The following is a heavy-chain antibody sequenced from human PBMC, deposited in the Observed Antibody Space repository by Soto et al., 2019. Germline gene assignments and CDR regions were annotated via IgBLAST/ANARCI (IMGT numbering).Heavy chain of an antibody. D-gene: IGHD2-2*02. Sequence: PGGSLRLSCAASGLTFSSYAMNWLRQAPGKGLEWVSTISGSGGSTYYAHTSTYYADSVKGRFTISRDNSKNTLYRQMNSLRAEDTAVYYCAKVGGTSHPPIPVDYWGQGTLVTVSS. CDR1: GLTFSSYA. CDR3: AKVGGTSHPPIPVDY. V-gene: IGHV3-23*01. J-gene: IGHJ4*02. CDR2: ISGSGGSTYYAHTST.